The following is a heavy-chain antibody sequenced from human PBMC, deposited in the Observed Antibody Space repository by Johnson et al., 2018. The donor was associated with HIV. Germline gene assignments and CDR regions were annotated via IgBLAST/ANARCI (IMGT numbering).Heavy chain of an antibody. CDR1: GFTFSSYA. J-gene: IGHJ3*02. D-gene: IGHD1-26*01. Sequence: QMLLVESGGGLVQPGGSLRLSCVASGFTFSSYAMHWVRQAPGKGLEWVAVISYDGSNKYYADSVKGRFSISRDNSKNTLYLQMNSLRAEDTAVYYCAKSGYSGSYDRMGAFDIWGQGTMVTVSS. CDR2: ISYDGSNK. CDR3: AKSGYSGSYDRMGAFDI. V-gene: IGHV3-30-3*01.